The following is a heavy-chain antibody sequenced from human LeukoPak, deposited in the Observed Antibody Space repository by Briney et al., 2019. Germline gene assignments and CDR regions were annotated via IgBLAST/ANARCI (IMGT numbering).Heavy chain of an antibody. CDR2: IKSKTNKYAT. CDR3: TRGGDSDY. V-gene: IGHV3-73*01. Sequence: GGSLRLSCAASGFTFSGSTLHWVRQASGKGLEWVGRIKSKTNKYATAYAASVKGRFTISRDDSKNTAYLQMNSLKTEDTAVYYCTRGGDSDYWGQGTLVTVSS. D-gene: IGHD2-21*02. CDR1: GFTFSGST. J-gene: IGHJ4*02.